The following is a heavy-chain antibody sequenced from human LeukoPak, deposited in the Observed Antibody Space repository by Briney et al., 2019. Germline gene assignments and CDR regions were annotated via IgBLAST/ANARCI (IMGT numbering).Heavy chain of an antibody. CDR3: ARDRDWGCSYCSY. CDR2: IWFDGSNK. V-gene: IGHV3-33*01. D-gene: IGHD7-27*01. CDR1: RFTFSSYG. J-gene: IGHJ4*02. Sequence: GGSLRLSCAPSRFTFSSYGMHWVRQAPGKGLAWVAVIWFDGSNKYYADSVKGRFTISRDNSKNTLYLQMNSLRAEDTAVYYCARDRDWGCSYCSYWGQGTLVTVSS.